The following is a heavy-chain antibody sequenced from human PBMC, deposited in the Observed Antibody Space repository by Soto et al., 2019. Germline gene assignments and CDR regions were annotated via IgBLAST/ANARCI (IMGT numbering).Heavy chain of an antibody. J-gene: IGHJ4*02. CDR1: GGSIRNGDYY. CDR2: VYYSGTT. V-gene: IGHV4-30-4*01. Sequence: SSETLSLTCTVSGGSIRNGDYYWGWIRQPPGKGLEWIGYVYYSGTTYPHPSLNSRVSISVDTSENQFSLRLTSVTAADTAVYYCVTVNLVGAAYYFDYWGPGTLVTVSS. CDR3: VTVNLVGAAYYFDY. D-gene: IGHD1-26*01.